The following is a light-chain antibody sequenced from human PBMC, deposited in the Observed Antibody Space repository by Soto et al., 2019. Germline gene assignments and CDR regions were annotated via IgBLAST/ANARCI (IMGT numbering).Light chain of an antibody. V-gene: IGKV1-5*01. CDR3: QQRSNWPFT. J-gene: IGKJ5*01. Sequence: DIQMTQSPSTLSGSVGDRVTIACRASQTISSWLAWYQQKPGKAPKLLIYDASSLESGVPSRFSGSGSGTEFTLTISSLEPEDFAVYYCQQRSNWPFTFGQGTLLEIK. CDR2: DAS. CDR1: QTISSW.